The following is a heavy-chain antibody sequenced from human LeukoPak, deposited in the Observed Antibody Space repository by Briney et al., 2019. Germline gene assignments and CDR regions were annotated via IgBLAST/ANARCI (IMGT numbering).Heavy chain of an antibody. CDR3: ARVHAAAGDY. CDR1: GFTFSSYA. J-gene: IGHJ4*02. CDR2: ITSSSSHV. V-gene: IGHV3-21*01. Sequence: PGGSLRLSCAASGFTFSSYAMNWVRLAPGKGLEWVSSITSSSSHVYYADSLKGRFTISRDNAKNSLYLQMNSLRADDTAVYYCARVHAAAGDYWGQGTLVTVSS. D-gene: IGHD6-13*01.